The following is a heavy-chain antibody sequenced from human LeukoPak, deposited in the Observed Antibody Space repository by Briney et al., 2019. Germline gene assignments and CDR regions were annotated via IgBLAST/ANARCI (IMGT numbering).Heavy chain of an antibody. CDR1: GFIFNNYI. CDR3: ARDSSGPWFDP. CDR2: ITGSGSFV. D-gene: IGHD6-6*01. J-gene: IGHJ5*02. V-gene: IGHV3-21*04. Sequence: PGGSLRLSCAVSGFIFNNYIMNWVRQAPGKGLEWVSSITGSGSFVYYADSVKGLFTISRDNAKNSLFLQMNSLRAEDTAVYYCARDSSGPWFDPWGQGTLVIVSS.